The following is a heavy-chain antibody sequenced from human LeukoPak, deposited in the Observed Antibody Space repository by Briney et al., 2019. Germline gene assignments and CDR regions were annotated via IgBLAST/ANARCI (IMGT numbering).Heavy chain of an antibody. Sequence: PGGSLRLSCAASGFTFSSYSMNWVRQAPGKGLEWVSSISSSSNYIYYADSVKGRFTISRDNAKNSLYLQMNSLRAEDTAVYYCAREGYDISYGMDVWGQGTTVTVSS. D-gene: IGHD3-9*01. CDR1: GFTFSSYS. CDR3: AREGYDISYGMDV. V-gene: IGHV3-21*01. J-gene: IGHJ6*02. CDR2: ISSSSNYI.